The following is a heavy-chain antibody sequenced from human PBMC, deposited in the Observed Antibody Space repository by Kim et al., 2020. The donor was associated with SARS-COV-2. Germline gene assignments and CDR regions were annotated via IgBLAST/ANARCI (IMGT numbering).Heavy chain of an antibody. V-gene: IGHV1-69*13. J-gene: IGHJ4*02. CDR3: ARDYYDSSGYYYFDY. D-gene: IGHD3-22*01. CDR1: GGTFSSYA. Sequence: SVKVSCKASGGTFSSYAISWVRQAPGQGLEWMGGIIPIFGTANYAQKFQGRVTITADESTSTAYMELSSLRSEDTAMYYCARDYYDSSGYYYFDYWGQGTLVTVSS. CDR2: IIPIFGTA.